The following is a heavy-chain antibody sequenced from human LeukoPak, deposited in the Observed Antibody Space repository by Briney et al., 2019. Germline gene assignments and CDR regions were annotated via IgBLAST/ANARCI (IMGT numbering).Heavy chain of an antibody. Sequence: PSVNLSCKASGYTFTIYDINWVREATGQGLEWGGWINPNIGNTAYAQKFQGRVTMTRTPSISTAYMELGRLRSQDTAVYYCARAGGGYYYYMDVWGKGTTVTISS. V-gene: IGHV1-8*01. CDR2: INPNIGNT. CDR3: ARAGGGYYYYMDV. CDR1: GYTFTIYD. J-gene: IGHJ6*03. D-gene: IGHD3-16*01.